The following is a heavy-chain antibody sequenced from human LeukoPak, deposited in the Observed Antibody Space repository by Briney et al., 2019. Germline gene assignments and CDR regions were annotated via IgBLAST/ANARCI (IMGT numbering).Heavy chain of an antibody. CDR2: IIPIFGTA. J-gene: IGHJ6*03. CDR3: ASLSSIAAYYYYYYMDV. Sequence: SVKVSCKASGGTFSSYAISWVRQAPGQGLEWMGGIIPIFGTANYAQKFQGRVTITTDESTGTAYMELSSLRSEDTAVYYCASLSSIAAYYYYYYMDVWGKGTTVTVSS. D-gene: IGHD6-6*01. CDR1: GGTFSSYA. V-gene: IGHV1-69*05.